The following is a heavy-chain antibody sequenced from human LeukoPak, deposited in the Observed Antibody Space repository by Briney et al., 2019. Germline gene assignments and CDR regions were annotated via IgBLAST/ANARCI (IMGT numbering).Heavy chain of an antibody. CDR2: INHGGST. CDR1: GGSFSGYY. Sequence: SETLSLTCAVYGGSFSGYYWSWIRQPPGKGLEWIGEINHGGSTNYNPSLKSRVTISVDTSKNQFSLKLSSVTAADTAVYYCARQDDYLFDYWGQGTLVTVSS. CDR3: ARQDDYLFDY. V-gene: IGHV4-34*01. J-gene: IGHJ4*02. D-gene: IGHD4-17*01.